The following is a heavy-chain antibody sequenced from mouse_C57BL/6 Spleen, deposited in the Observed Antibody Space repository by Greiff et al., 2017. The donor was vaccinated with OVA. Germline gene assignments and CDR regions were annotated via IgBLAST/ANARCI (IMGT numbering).Heavy chain of an antibody. J-gene: IGHJ3*01. D-gene: IGHD2-4*01. CDR1: GFTFSDAW. CDR2: IRNKANNHAT. Sequence: DVQLVESGGGLVQPGGSMKLSCAASGFTFSDAWMDWVRQSPEKGLEWVAEIRNKANNHATYYAESVKGRFTISRDDSKSSVYLQMNSLRAEDTGIYYCTRGPYYDYDGAWFAYWGQGTLVTVSA. V-gene: IGHV6-6*01. CDR3: TRGPYYDYDGAWFAY.